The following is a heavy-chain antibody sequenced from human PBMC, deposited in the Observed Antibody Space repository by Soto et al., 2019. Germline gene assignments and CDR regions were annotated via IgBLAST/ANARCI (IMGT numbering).Heavy chain of an antibody. CDR1: GFTFSSYS. CDR2: ISSSSSYI. J-gene: IGHJ6*02. D-gene: IGHD3-3*01. Sequence: GGSLRLSCAASGFTFSSYSMNWVRQAPGKGLEWVSSISSSSSYIYYADSVKGRFTISRDNAKNSLYLQMNSLRAEDTAVYYCARGGYDFWSGSPMDVWGQGTTVTVSS. V-gene: IGHV3-21*01. CDR3: ARGGYDFWSGSPMDV.